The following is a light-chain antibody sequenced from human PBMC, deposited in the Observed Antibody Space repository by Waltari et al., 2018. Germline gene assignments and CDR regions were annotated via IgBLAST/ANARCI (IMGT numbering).Light chain of an antibody. CDR1: QSVTSN. V-gene: IGKV3-15*01. Sequence: EIVMTQSPATLSVSPGERATLSCRASQSVTSNLAWYQQEPGQAPKLLINDASTRATDIPARFSGSGSGTEFTLTISSLQSEDFAVYYCQQYHNWPLTFAGGTKVEIK. CDR2: DAS. CDR3: QQYHNWPLT. J-gene: IGKJ4*01.